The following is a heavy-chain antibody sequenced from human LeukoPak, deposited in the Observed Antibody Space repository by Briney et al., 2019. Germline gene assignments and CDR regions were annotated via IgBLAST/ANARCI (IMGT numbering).Heavy chain of an antibody. Sequence: PSETLSLTCTVSGGSISSSSYYWGWIRQPPGKGLEWIGSIYYSGSTFYNPSLKSRVTISVDTSKNQFSLKLSSVTAADTAVYYCARPHSDILTGYYSYWGQGTLVTVSS. CDR1: GGSISSSSYY. V-gene: IGHV4-39*01. CDR2: IYYSGST. D-gene: IGHD3-9*01. CDR3: ARPHSDILTGYYSY. J-gene: IGHJ4*02.